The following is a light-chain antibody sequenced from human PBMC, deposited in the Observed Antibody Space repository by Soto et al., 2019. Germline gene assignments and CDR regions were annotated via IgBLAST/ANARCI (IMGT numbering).Light chain of an antibody. Sequence: NGLTESPCTVSLSQGERATLSCRASQSVSSSFLAWYQQKVGQAPRLLIYGASSRATGIPDRFSGSGSGTDFTLTISRLEPEDSAVYYCQQYGSSPRTFGQGTRLEIK. J-gene: IGKJ5*01. CDR2: GAS. CDR1: QSVSSSF. CDR3: QQYGSSPRT. V-gene: IGKV3-20*01.